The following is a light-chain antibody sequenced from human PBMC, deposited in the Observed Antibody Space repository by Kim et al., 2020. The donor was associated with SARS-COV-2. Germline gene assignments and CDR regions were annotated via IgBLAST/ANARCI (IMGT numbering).Light chain of an antibody. J-gene: IGKJ2*01. CDR3: QQYGRSPPYS. CDR2: GAS. Sequence: SPGERVTLSCRASQSVDSKYLAWYQQKPGQAPRLLMFGASNRATGIADRFSGSGSGTDFTLSISRLEPEDFAVYYCQQYGRSPPYSFGQGTKLEI. CDR1: QSVDSKY. V-gene: IGKV3-20*01.